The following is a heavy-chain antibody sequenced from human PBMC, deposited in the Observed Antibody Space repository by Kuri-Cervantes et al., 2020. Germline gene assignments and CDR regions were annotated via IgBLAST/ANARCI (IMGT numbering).Heavy chain of an antibody. V-gene: IGHV4-39*01. CDR3: ARRPSGGYYFDI. Sequence: GSLRLSCTVSGGSISSSSYYWGWIRQPPGKGLEWIGSIYYSGSTYYNPSLKSRVTISVDTSKNQFSLKLSSVTAADTAVYYCARRPSGGYYFDIWGQGTMVTVSS. D-gene: IGHD3-10*01. J-gene: IGHJ3*02. CDR1: GGSISSSSYY. CDR2: IYYSGST.